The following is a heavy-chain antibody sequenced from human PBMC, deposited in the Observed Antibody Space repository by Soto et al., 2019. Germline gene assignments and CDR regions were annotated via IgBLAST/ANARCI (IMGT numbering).Heavy chain of an antibody. V-gene: IGHV4-59*01. Sequence: SETLSLTCTVSGGSMSGYYWSWIRQPPGKGLEWIGSMYYSGSTNYNPSLKSRVTVSLDTSRNQFSLRLSSVTAAETAVYYCARDVEYSYGFDYWGQGILVTVSS. CDR1: GGSMSGYY. CDR2: MYYSGST. J-gene: IGHJ4*02. CDR3: ARDVEYSYGFDY. D-gene: IGHD5-18*01.